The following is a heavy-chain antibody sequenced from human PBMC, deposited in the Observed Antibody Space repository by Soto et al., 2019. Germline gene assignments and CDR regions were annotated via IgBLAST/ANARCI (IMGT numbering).Heavy chain of an antibody. CDR3: ATDHGSGSYYTDY. J-gene: IGHJ4*02. V-gene: IGHV3-30*03. CDR1: GFTFSSYG. Sequence: QVQLVESGGGVVQPGRSLRLSCAASGFTFSSYGMHWVRQAPGKGLEWVAVISYDGSNKYYADSVKGRFTISRDNSKNTLYLQMNSLRVEDTAVYYCATDHGSGSYYTDYWGQGTLVTVSS. CDR2: ISYDGSNK. D-gene: IGHD3-10*01.